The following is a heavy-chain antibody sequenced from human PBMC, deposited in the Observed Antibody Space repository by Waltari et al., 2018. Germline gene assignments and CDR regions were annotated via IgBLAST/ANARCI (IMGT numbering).Heavy chain of an antibody. D-gene: IGHD2-15*01. CDR2: IIPIFGTA. CDR1: GGTFSSYA. J-gene: IGHJ2*01. Sequence: QVQLVQSGAEVKKPGSSVKVSCKASGGTFSSYAISWVRQAPGQGLEWMGGIIPIFGTANYAQKFQGRVTITTDESTSTAYMELSSLRSEDTAVYYCARSPGGYCSGGSCYRDWYFDLWGRGTLVTVSS. V-gene: IGHV1-69*05. CDR3: ARSPGGYCSGGSCYRDWYFDL.